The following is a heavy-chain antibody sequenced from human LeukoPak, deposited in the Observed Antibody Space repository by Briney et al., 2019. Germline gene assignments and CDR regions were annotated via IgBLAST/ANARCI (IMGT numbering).Heavy chain of an antibody. CDR3: ARDQNPMVYAMDWFDP. Sequence: SETLSLTCTVSGGSISSYYWSWIRQPAGKGLEWIGRIYTSGSTNYNPSLKSRVTMSVDTSKNQFSLKLSSVTAADTAVYYCARDQNPMVYAMDWFDPWGQGTLVTVSS. CDR1: GGSISSYY. D-gene: IGHD2-8*01. CDR2: IYTSGST. J-gene: IGHJ5*02. V-gene: IGHV4-4*07.